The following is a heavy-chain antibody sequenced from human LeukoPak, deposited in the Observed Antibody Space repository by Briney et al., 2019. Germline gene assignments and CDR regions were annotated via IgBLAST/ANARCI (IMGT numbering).Heavy chain of an antibody. J-gene: IGHJ4*02. CDR1: GFILWIYA. D-gene: IGHD6-19*01. CDR3: AREKVGSGWYNLDY. V-gene: IGHV3-33*01. CDR2: IWYDGSNK. Sequence: GGSLRLSCAARGFILWIYAMLSLRQAPGKGLEWGAVIWYDGSNKYYADSVKGRFTISRDNYKNTLYLQMNSLRAEETAVYYCAREKVGSGWYNLDYWGQGTLVTVSS.